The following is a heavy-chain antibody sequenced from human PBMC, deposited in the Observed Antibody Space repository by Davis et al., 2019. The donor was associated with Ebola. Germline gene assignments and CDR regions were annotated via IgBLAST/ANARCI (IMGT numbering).Heavy chain of an antibody. D-gene: IGHD2-21*02. CDR1: GFTFSSHS. V-gene: IGHV3-23*01. Sequence: GGSLRLSCTASGFTFSSHSMAWVRQAPGKGLEWVSVISGRSTTIYYADSVKGRFTISRDNSKNTLYLKMNSLRDEDAAVYYCAKEGDYCGGDCYGSFDYWGQGTLVTVSS. J-gene: IGHJ4*02. CDR2: ISGRSTTI. CDR3: AKEGDYCGGDCYGSFDY.